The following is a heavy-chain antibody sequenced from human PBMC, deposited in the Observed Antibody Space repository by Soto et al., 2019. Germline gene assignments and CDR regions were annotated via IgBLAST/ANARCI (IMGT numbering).Heavy chain of an antibody. J-gene: IGHJ3*02. CDR2: IIPIFGTA. CDR1: GGTFSSYA. CDR3: ARDSGATTSDAFDI. V-gene: IGHV1-69*13. D-gene: IGHD3-10*01. Sequence: SVKVSCKASGGTFSSYAISWVRQAPGQGLEWMGGIIPIFGTANYAQKFQGRVTITADESTSTAYMELSSLRSEDTAVYYCARDSGATTSDAFDIWGQGTMVTVSS.